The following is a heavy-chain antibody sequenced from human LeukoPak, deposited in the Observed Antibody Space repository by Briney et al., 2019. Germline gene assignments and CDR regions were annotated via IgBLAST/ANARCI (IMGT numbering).Heavy chain of an antibody. D-gene: IGHD6-19*01. V-gene: IGHV1-69*04. CDR2: ILPTVDIV. CDR3: ARGPIAVAGDFDY. CDR1: RGTFSSFS. J-gene: IGHJ4*02. Sequence: ASVKVSCKASRGTFSSFSISWVRPAPGQGLEWMGRILPTVDIVDYAQNFQGRVTITADKSTTTSYMEVTSLKSEDTAVYYCARGPIAVAGDFDYWGQGTLVTVSS.